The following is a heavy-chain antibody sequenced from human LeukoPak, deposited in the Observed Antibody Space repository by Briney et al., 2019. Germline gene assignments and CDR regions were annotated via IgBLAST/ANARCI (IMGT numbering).Heavy chain of an antibody. CDR2: INPNSGGT. J-gene: IGHJ5*02. CDR3: ARVTAYSTKGVCYGVVGP. V-gene: IGHV1-2*02. CDR1: GYTFTSYG. Sequence: ASVKVSCKASGYTFTSYGISWVRQAPGQGLEWMGWINPNSGGTNYAQKFQGRVTMTRDTSISTAYMELSRLRSDDTAVYYCARVTAYSTKGVCYGVVGPWGQGTLVTVSS. D-gene: IGHD2-8*01.